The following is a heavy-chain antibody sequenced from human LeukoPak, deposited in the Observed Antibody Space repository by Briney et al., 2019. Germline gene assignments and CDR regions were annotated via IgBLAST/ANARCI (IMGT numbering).Heavy chain of an antibody. CDR3: VGTIAYRGSEY. CDR1: GFTFSSYA. J-gene: IGHJ4*02. D-gene: IGHD2-21*01. CDR2: ISYDGSNK. Sequence: GGSLRLSCAASGFTFSSYAMHWVRQAPGKGLEWVAVISYDGSNKYYADSVKGRFTISRDNSKNTLYLQMNSLRAEDTAVYYCVGTIAYRGSEYWGQGALVTVSS. V-gene: IGHV3-30*04.